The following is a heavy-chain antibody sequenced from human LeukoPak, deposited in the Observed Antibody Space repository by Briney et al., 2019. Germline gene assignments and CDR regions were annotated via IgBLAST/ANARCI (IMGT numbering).Heavy chain of an antibody. Sequence: GGSLRLSCAVSGFPFSTFWMSWVRQAPGKGLEWVANINQDGSEKYYVDSVRGRFAISRDNAKNSLYLQMNSLRAEDTAVYYCARAGYYYDSSGFQKKYYFDYWGQGTLVTVSS. CDR1: GFPFSTFW. V-gene: IGHV3-7*01. CDR2: INQDGSEK. CDR3: ARAGYYYDSSGFQKKYYFDY. D-gene: IGHD3-22*01. J-gene: IGHJ4*02.